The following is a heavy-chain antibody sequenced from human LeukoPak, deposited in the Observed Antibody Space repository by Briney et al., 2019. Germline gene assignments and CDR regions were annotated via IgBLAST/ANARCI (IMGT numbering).Heavy chain of an antibody. Sequence: SETLSLTCTVSGGSISSYYWSWIRRPPGKGLEWIGYIYYSGSTNYNPSLKSRVTISVDTSKNQFSLKLSSVTAADTAVYYCARGRRITGTTPHLPPIDYWGQGTLVTVSS. D-gene: IGHD1-7*01. V-gene: IGHV4-59*01. CDR1: GGSISSYY. J-gene: IGHJ4*02. CDR3: ARGRRITGTTPHLPPIDY. CDR2: IYYSGST.